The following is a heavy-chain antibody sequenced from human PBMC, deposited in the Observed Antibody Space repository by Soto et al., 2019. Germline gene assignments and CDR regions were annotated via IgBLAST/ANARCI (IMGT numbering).Heavy chain of an antibody. CDR1: GGTFSSYA. J-gene: IGHJ4*02. CDR3: ARDPGIAAAGSFDY. V-gene: IGHV1-69*01. D-gene: IGHD6-13*01. CDR2: IIPIFGTA. Sequence: QVQLVQSGAEVKKPGSSVKVSCKAYGGTFSSYAISWVRQAPGQGLEWMGGIIPIFGTANYAQKFQGRVTITADESTSTAYMELSSLRSEDTAVYYCARDPGIAAAGSFDYWGQGPLVTVSS.